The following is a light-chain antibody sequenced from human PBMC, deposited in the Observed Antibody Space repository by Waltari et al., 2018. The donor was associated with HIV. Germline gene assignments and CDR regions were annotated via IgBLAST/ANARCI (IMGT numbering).Light chain of an antibody. CDR3: VSYTEKDTFLL. J-gene: IGLJ2*01. V-gene: IGLV2-8*01. Sequence: QSALTQPPSASGSPGQSVAISCTGSSNDIGTYNFVSWYQHHPGKAPKLLLYDVTRRPPGIPDRFSGTKSGYTASLTVSDLQVEDEAGYYCVSYTEKDTFLLFGGGTKLAV. CDR2: DVT. CDR1: SNDIGTYNF.